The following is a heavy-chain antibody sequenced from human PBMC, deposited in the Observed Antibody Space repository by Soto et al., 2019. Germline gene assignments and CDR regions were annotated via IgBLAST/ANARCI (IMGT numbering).Heavy chain of an antibody. D-gene: IGHD5-18*01. J-gene: IGHJ4*02. CDR3: AKDGRAYSQEHFDY. Sequence: PGGSLRLSCAASGFTLGRYGMSWVRQAPGKGLEWVSAIANSGGRTYYADSVKGRFTISRDNSKNTLSLQMNSLRADDTAVYYCAKDGRAYSQEHFDYWGQGTLVTVSS. CDR2: IANSGGRT. V-gene: IGHV3-23*01. CDR1: GFTLGRYG.